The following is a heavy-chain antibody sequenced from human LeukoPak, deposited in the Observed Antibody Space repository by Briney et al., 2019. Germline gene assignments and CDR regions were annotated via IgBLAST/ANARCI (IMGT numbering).Heavy chain of an antibody. D-gene: IGHD2-8*01. CDR1: VYSISSGYY. CDR3: ARGGYCTNGVCYTNAFHYFDY. V-gene: IGHV4-38-2*01. CDR2: IYHSGNT. Sequence: PSETLSLTCAVSVYSISSGYYWDGIRQPPGKGLEWIDSIYHSGNTYYNPSLKGRVIISVDTSKNQFSLKLSSVTAADTAVYYCARGGYCTNGVCYTNAFHYFDYWGQGTLVTVSS. J-gene: IGHJ4*02.